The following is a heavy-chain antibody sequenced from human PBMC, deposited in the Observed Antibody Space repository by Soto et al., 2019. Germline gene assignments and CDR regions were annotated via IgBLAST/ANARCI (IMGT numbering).Heavy chain of an antibody. Sequence: QVQLQESGTGLVKPSETLSLTCTVSGGSISSYSWSWIRQPPGKGLECLGYIYYSGSTKYNPSLKSRVTISLVTSKNQFSRTLSSLTAADTAVDYCARVSYDILTGADWYCDLWGRGTLVTVSS. D-gene: IGHD3-9*01. V-gene: IGHV4-59*01. CDR2: IYYSGST. J-gene: IGHJ2*01. CDR3: ARVSYDILTGADWYCDL. CDR1: GGSISSYS.